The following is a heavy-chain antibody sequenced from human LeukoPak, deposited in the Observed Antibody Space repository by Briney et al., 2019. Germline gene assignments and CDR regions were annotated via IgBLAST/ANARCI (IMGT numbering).Heavy chain of an antibody. CDR1: GFTLSTYT. CDR2: ISSSTSYI. Sequence: GGSLRLSCAASGFTLSTYTINWVRQAPGKGLEWVSSISSSTSYIYYADSVKGRFTISRDNAKNSLYLQMNSLRAEDTAVYYCARDSRDSSIPFDIWGQGTMVTVSS. CDR3: ARDSRDSSIPFDI. J-gene: IGHJ3*02. V-gene: IGHV3-21*01. D-gene: IGHD6-13*01.